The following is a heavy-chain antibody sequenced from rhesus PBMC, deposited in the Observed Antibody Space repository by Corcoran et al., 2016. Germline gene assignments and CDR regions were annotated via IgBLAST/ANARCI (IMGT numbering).Heavy chain of an antibody. CDR3: AIRTYYYDSGYYNPTGY. CDR1: GFTFSSYG. Sequence: EVQLVETGGGLVQPGGSLKLSCAASGFTFSSYGMSWVRQAPGKGLEWGSAINRCGGSPSYADSERGRFTISRDTSKNTLSLQMNSLRAEDTAVYYCAIRTYYYDSGYYNPTGYWGQGVLVTVSS. J-gene: IGHJ4*01. CDR2: INRCGGSP. D-gene: IGHD3-28*01. V-gene: IGHV3S5*01.